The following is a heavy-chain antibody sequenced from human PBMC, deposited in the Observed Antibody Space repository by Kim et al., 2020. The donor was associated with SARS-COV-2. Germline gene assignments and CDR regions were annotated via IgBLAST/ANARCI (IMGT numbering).Heavy chain of an antibody. D-gene: IGHD3-10*01. CDR2: IYPGDSDT. Sequence: GESLKISCKGSGYSFTSYWIGWVRQMPGKGLEWMGIIYPGDSDTRYSPSFQGQVTISADKSISTAYLQWSSLKASDTAMYYCARQRDYGSGSYYSYYYYYGMDVWGQGTTVTVSS. CDR1: GYSFTSYW. J-gene: IGHJ6*02. V-gene: IGHV5-51*01. CDR3: ARQRDYGSGSYYSYYYYYGMDV.